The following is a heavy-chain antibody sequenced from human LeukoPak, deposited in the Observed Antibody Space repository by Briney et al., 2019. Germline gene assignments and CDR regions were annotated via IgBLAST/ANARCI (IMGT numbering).Heavy chain of an antibody. Sequence: PGRSLRLSCAASGFTFSSYAMHWVRRAPGKGLEWVAVISYDGSNKYYADSVKGRFTISRDNSKNTLYLQMNSLRAEDTAVYYCAREDYYDSSGLLDYWGQGTLVTVSS. CDR2: ISYDGSNK. J-gene: IGHJ4*02. CDR3: AREDYYDSSGLLDY. CDR1: GFTFSSYA. D-gene: IGHD3-22*01. V-gene: IGHV3-30-3*01.